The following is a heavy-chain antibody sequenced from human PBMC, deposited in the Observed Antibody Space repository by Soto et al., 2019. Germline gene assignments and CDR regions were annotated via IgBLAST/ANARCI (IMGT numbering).Heavy chain of an antibody. V-gene: IGHV4-39*01. CDR3: ASQQLVHYYYGMDV. D-gene: IGHD6-13*01. CDR1: GGSISSSSYY. Sequence: QLQLQESGPGLVKPSETLSLTCTVSGGSISSSSYYWGWIRQPPGKGLEWIGSIDYSGSTYYNPSLKSRVTIAVDTSKNQFSLKLSSVTAADTAVYYCASQQLVHYYYGMDVWGQGTTVTVSS. J-gene: IGHJ6*02. CDR2: IDYSGST.